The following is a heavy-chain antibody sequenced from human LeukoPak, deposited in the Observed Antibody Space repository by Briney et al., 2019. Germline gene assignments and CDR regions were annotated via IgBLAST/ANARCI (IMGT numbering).Heavy chain of an antibody. V-gene: IGHV1-46*01. CDR2: INPGGGST. CDR1: GYTFTSYY. Sequence: GTAVKVSCKASGYTFTSYYMHWVRQAPGQGLEWMGIINPGGGSTSYAQKFQGRVTMTRDTSTSTVYMELSGLRSEDTALYYCARDRPYGSGTRGGVYYYMDVWGKGTTVTVSS. D-gene: IGHD3-10*01. J-gene: IGHJ6*03. CDR3: ARDRPYGSGTRGGVYYYMDV.